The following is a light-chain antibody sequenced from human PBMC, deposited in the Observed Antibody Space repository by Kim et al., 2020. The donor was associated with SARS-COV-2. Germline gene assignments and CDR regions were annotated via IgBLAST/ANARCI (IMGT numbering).Light chain of an antibody. Sequence: SASVGDIVTITGQASQSISSWLSWYQQKPGKAPKLLIYMASSLESGFPSRFSGSGSGTEFTLTISSLQPDDFATYYCQQYNSYWTFCQGTKVDIK. CDR3: QQYNSYWT. CDR2: MAS. J-gene: IGKJ1*01. V-gene: IGKV1-5*03. CDR1: QSISSW.